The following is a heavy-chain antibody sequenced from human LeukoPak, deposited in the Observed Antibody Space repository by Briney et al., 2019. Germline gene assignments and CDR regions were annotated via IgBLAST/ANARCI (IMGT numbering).Heavy chain of an antibody. V-gene: IGHV5-51*01. Sequence: GESLKISCKGSGYNFTNYGVGWVRQMPGKGLEWMGIIYPGDSDTRYSPSFQGQVTISADKSISTAYLQWSSLKASDTAMYYCARRTGGGRPGDGMDVWGQGTTVTVSS. CDR3: ARRTGGGRPGDGMDV. CDR1: GYNFTNYG. D-gene: IGHD1-1*01. CDR2: IYPGDSDT. J-gene: IGHJ6*02.